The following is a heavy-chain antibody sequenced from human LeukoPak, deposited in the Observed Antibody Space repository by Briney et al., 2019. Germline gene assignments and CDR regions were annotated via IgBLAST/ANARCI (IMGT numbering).Heavy chain of an antibody. Sequence: GGSLRLSCSTSGFFFSTYPMHWVRQAPGKGLESVSGISSDGISTYYADSVKGRFTISKDNSKNTLYLEMGSLRAEDTAVYYCVRDQGGYSSTWYYFDYWGQGTLVTVSS. CDR2: ISSDGIST. J-gene: IGHJ4*02. D-gene: IGHD6-13*01. CDR3: VRDQGGYSSTWYYFDY. V-gene: IGHV3-64D*06. CDR1: GFFFSTYP.